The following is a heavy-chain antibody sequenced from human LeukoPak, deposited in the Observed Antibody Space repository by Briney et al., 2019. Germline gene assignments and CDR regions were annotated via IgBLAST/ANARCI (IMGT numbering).Heavy chain of an antibody. V-gene: IGHV3-48*03. CDR3: ARAGSDIVVVVAAKEGMDV. CDR2: ISSSGSTI. D-gene: IGHD2-15*01. Sequence: GGSLRLSCPASGFTFSSYEMNWVRQAPGKGLEWVSYISSSGSTIYYADSVKGRFTISRDNAKNSLYLQMNSLRAEDTAVYYCARAGSDIVVVVAAKEGMDVWGQGTTVTVSS. J-gene: IGHJ6*02. CDR1: GFTFSSYE.